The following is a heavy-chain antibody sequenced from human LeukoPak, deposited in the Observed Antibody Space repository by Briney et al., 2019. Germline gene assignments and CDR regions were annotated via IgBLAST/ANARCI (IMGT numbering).Heavy chain of an antibody. J-gene: IGHJ4*02. D-gene: IGHD6-25*01. V-gene: IGHV3-30*04. CDR2: ISYDGSNK. CDR3: VTVRSGSSERYYFDY. CDR1: GFTFSSYA. Sequence: GGSLRLSCAASGFTFSSYAMHWVRQAPGKGLEWVAVISYDGSNKYYADSVKGRFTISRDNSKNTLYLQMNSLRAEDTAVYYCVTVRSGSSERYYFDYWGQGTLVTVSS.